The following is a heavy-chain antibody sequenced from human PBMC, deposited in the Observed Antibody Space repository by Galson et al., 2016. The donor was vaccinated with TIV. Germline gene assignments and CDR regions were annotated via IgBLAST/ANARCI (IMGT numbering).Heavy chain of an antibody. V-gene: IGHV3-30*18. CDR2: IAYDGSYK. J-gene: IGHJ3*01. D-gene: IGHD3-22*01. CDR3: AKEENSGYCPNDAFDF. CDR1: GFTFSSYN. Sequence: SLRLSCAASGFTFSSYNMHWVRQAPGKGLEWVAVIAYDGSYKHYAGSVKGRFTVSRDNSKTTLDLQMNSLGAEDTALYYCAKEENSGYCPNDAFDFWGQGTMVTVS.